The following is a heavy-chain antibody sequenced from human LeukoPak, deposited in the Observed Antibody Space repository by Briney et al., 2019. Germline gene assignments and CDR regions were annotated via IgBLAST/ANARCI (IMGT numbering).Heavy chain of an antibody. CDR3: ARSPSNGDYVDY. CDR1: GYTFTSYY. CDR2: INPSGGST. Sequence: ASVKVSCKASGYTFTSYYMHWVRQAPGQGLEWMGIINPSGGSTSYAQKFQGRVTMTRDTPTSTVYMEPSSLRSEDTAVYYCARSPSNGDYVDYWGQGTLVTVSS. V-gene: IGHV1-46*01. J-gene: IGHJ4*02. D-gene: IGHD4-17*01.